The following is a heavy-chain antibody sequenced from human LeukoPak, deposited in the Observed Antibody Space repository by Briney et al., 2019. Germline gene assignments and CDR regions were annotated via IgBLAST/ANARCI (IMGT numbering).Heavy chain of an antibody. V-gene: IGHV3-21*01. Sequence: TGGSLRLSCAASGFTFSSYAMIWVRQAPGKGLEWVSSISPTSGYIYYADSVKGRFTISRDNAENSLYLLMNSLRAEDTAVYYCAREGPTAVLFDYWGQGTQVTVSS. CDR3: AREGPTAVLFDY. CDR2: ISPTSGYI. J-gene: IGHJ4*02. CDR1: GFTFSSYA. D-gene: IGHD3-3*02.